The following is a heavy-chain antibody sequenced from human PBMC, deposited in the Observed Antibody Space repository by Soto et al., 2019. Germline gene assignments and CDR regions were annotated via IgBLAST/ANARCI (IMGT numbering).Heavy chain of an antibody. CDR2: IWYDGSEK. V-gene: IGHV3-33*01. Sequence: QVQLVESGGGVVQPGRSLRLSCVASEFTFSAYGMTWVRQAPGKGLEWVARIWYDGSEKDYADSVKGRFTISRDNLKNTLYLQMNSLRAEDTAVYYCARMSRAYYYMDVWGKGTTVTVSS. J-gene: IGHJ6*03. CDR3: ARMSRAYYYMDV. CDR1: EFTFSAYG. D-gene: IGHD3-16*01.